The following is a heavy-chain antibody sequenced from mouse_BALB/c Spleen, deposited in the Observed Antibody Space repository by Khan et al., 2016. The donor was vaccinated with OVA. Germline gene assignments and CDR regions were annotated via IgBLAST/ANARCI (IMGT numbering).Heavy chain of an antibody. CDR3: AGTARIKY. D-gene: IGHD1-2*01. CDR1: GYSITSGYG. V-gene: IGHV3-2*02. Sequence: EVQLQESGPGLVKPSQSLSLTCTVTGYSITSGYGWNWIRQFPGNQLEWMGNISYSGSTNYNPTLKGRISITRDTSKNQFFLQLNSVTTEDTATYYGAGTARIKYWGQGTTLTVSS. CDR2: ISYSGST. J-gene: IGHJ2*01.